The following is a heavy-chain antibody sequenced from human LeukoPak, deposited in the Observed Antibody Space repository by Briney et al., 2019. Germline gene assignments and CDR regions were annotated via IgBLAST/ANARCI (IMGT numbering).Heavy chain of an antibody. CDR2: VHYSGST. J-gene: IGHJ4*02. D-gene: IGHD1-26*01. V-gene: IGHV4-34*01. CDR3: ARGRTNSGSVAPFDS. Sequence: SETLSLTCTVYGGSFTNYYWSWIRQPPGKGLEWIGEVHYSGSTKYNPSVKSRVSISIDTSKNHFSLKLRSVTAADTAAYFCARGRTNSGSVAPFDSWGQGILVTVSS. CDR1: GGSFTNYY.